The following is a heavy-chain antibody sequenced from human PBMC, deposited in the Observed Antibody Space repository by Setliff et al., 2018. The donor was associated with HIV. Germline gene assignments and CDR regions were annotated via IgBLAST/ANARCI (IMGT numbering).Heavy chain of an antibody. V-gene: IGHV3-48*04. CDR3: ARDRLAVAGSADAFDI. CDR2: ISSSSSTI. D-gene: IGHD6-19*01. Sequence: VGSLRLSCAASGFTFSSYSMNWVRQAPGKGLEWVSYISSSSSTIYYADSVKGRFTISRDNAKNSLYLQMNSLRAEDTAVYYCARDRLAVAGSADAFDIWGQGTMVTVSS. J-gene: IGHJ3*02. CDR1: GFTFSSYS.